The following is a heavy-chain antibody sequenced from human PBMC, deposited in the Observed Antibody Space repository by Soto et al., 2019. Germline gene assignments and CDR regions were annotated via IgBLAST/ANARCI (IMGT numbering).Heavy chain of an antibody. V-gene: IGHV4-61*01. Sequence: QVQLQESGPGLVKPSETLSLTCTVSGGSVSSGSYYWSWIRQPPGKGLEWIGYIYYSGSTNYNPSLKSRVTISVDTSKNQFSLKLSSVTAADTAVYYCARERRDDYGDLFDYWGQGTLVTVSS. CDR1: GGSVSSGSYY. CDR3: ARERRDDYGDLFDY. D-gene: IGHD4-17*01. CDR2: IYYSGST. J-gene: IGHJ4*02.